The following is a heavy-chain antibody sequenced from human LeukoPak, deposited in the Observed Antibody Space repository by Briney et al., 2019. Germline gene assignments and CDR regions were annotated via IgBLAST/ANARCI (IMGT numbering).Heavy chain of an antibody. D-gene: IGHD5-24*01. CDR1: GYTFTSYG. CDR2: ISAYNGNT. CDR3: ARDNKSRGTFDP. V-gene: IGHV1-18*04. Sequence: ASVKVSCKASGYTFTSYGISWVQQAPGQGLEWMGWISAYNGNTNYAQKLQGRVTMTTDTSTSTAYMELRSLRSDDTAVYYCARDNKSRGTFDPWGQGTLVTASS. J-gene: IGHJ5*02.